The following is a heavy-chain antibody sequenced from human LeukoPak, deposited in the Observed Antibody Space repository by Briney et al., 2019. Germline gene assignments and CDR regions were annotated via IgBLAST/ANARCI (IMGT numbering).Heavy chain of an antibody. V-gene: IGHV3-30-3*01. CDR3: ANPGWVRGVIIKDY. J-gene: IGHJ4*02. D-gene: IGHD3-10*01. CDR1: GFTFNNYA. Sequence: GGSLRLSCAASGFTFNNYAMHWVRQAPGKGLEWVAVKSYDGSNKYYADSVKSRFTISRDNSKNTLYLQMNGLRTDDTAVYYCANPGWVRGVIIKDYWGQGTLVTVSS. CDR2: KSYDGSNK.